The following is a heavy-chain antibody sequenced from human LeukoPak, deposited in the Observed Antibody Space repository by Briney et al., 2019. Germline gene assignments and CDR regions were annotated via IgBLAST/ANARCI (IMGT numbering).Heavy chain of an antibody. V-gene: IGHV4-39*07. D-gene: IGHD3-10*01. J-gene: IGHJ3*02. Sequence: SETLSLTCTVSGGSISSSSYYWGWIRQPPGKGLEWIGSIYYSGSTYYNPSLKSRVTISVDTSKNQFSLKLSSVTAADTAVYYCARLIWSYYGSGSYFWAFDIWGQGTMVTVSS. CDR1: GGSISSSSYY. CDR3: ARLIWSYYGSGSYFWAFDI. CDR2: IYYSGST.